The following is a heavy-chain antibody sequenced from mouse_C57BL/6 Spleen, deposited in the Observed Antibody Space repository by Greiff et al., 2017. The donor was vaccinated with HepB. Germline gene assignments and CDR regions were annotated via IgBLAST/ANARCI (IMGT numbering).Heavy chain of an antibody. CDR2: ISDGGSYT. CDR1: GFTFSSYA. Sequence: EVQGVESGGGLVKPGGSLKLSCAASGFTFSSYAMSWVRQTPEKRLEWVATISDGGSYTYYPDNVKGRFTISRDNAKNNLYLQMSHLKSEDTAMYYCAREGDGYCFDYWGQGTTLTVSS. CDR3: AREGDGYCFDY. D-gene: IGHD2-3*01. V-gene: IGHV5-4*01. J-gene: IGHJ2*01.